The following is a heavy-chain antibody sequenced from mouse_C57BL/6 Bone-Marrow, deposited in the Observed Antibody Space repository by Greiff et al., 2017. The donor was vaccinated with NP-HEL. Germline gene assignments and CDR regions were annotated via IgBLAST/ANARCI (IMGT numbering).Heavy chain of an antibody. CDR3: ARRRGYGGAMDY. CDR1: GFTFSSYG. D-gene: IGHD2-2*01. CDR2: ISSGGSYT. Sequence: EVQRVESGGDLVKPGGSLKLSCAASGFTFSSYGMSWVRPTPDKRLAWVATISSGGSYTYYPDSVKGRFTISRDNAKNTLYLQMSSLKSEDTAMYYCARRRGYGGAMDYWGQGTSVTVSS. J-gene: IGHJ4*01. V-gene: IGHV5-6*01.